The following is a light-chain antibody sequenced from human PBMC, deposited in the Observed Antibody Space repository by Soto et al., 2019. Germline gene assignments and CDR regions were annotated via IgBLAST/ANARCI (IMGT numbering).Light chain of an antibody. J-gene: IGKJ2*01. V-gene: IGKV1-6*01. CDR3: LQDYNYPRT. Sequence: AIQMTQFPASLSASVGDRVTITCRASQGIRDELGWYQQKPGKAPNLLIYGASRLERGVPSRFSGSGSGTDFSLTISSLRLEDSATYFCLQDYNYPRTFGQGTKLQIK. CDR2: GAS. CDR1: QGIRDE.